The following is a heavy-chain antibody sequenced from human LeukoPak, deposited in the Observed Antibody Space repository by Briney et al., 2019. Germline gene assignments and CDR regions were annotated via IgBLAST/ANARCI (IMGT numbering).Heavy chain of an antibody. D-gene: IGHD4-17*01. V-gene: IGHV1-2*02. CDR3: ARDRDGDVTPFDY. CDR2: INPNSGGT. Sequence: ASVTVSCKASGYTFTGYYMYWVRQAPGQGLEWMGWINPNSGGTNYAQKFQGRVTMTRDTSISTAYMELSRLRSDGTAVYYCARDRDGDVTPFDYWGQGTLVTVSS. J-gene: IGHJ4*02. CDR1: GYTFTGYY.